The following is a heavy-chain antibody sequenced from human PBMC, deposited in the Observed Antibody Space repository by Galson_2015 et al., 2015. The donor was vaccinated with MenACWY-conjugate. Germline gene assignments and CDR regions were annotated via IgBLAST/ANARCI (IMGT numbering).Heavy chain of an antibody. D-gene: IGHD2-15*01. Sequence: PALVKPTQTLTLPCTFSGFSLSTSGVGVGWIRQPPGKALEWLALIYWDDDKRYSPSLKSRLTITRDTSKNQVVLTMANLDPVDTATYYCAHRRMVEFDFWGQGTLVTVSS. J-gene: IGHJ4*02. CDR1: GFSLSTSGVG. CDR3: AHRRMVEFDF. V-gene: IGHV2-5*02. CDR2: IYWDDDK.